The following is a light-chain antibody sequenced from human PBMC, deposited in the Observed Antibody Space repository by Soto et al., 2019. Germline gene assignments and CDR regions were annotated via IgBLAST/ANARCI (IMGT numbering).Light chain of an antibody. CDR2: GAS. CDR1: QSVSSN. CDR3: QQYNNWPPCT. J-gene: IGKJ1*01. Sequence: EIVMTQSPATLSVSPGERATLSCRASQSVSSNLACYQQKPGQAPRLLIYGASTRATGIPARFSGSGSGTEFTLTISSLKSEDFAVYYCQQYNNWPPCTFGQGTKVEIK. V-gene: IGKV3-15*01.